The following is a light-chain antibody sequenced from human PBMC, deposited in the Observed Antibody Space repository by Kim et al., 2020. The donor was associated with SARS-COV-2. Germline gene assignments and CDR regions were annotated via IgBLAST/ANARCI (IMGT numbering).Light chain of an antibody. Sequence: SASVGDSVTITCRASQDVSTYFAWYQQQPGKAPKLLIYAASTLQRGIPSRFSGSTSGTAFTLTITSLQPEDFATYYCQQVNTHPYTFGQGTKLEI. J-gene: IGKJ2*01. CDR2: AAS. CDR3: QQVNTHPYT. CDR1: QDVSTY. V-gene: IGKV1-9*01.